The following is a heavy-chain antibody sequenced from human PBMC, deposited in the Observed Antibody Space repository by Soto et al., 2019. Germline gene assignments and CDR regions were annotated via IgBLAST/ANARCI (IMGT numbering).Heavy chain of an antibody. CDR3: AKDSFWRGYGMDV. J-gene: IGHJ6*02. D-gene: IGHD3-3*01. CDR2: IAYVASNK. CDR1: ALTLCSHG. Sequence: ALTLCSHGIHVLLQAPVKRLDVVADIAYVASNKSGENSVKGRFTISRDNSNNTLYLQMNSLRAEETAVYYCAKDSFWRGYGMDVWGQGNMVKVCS. V-gene: IGHV3-30*18.